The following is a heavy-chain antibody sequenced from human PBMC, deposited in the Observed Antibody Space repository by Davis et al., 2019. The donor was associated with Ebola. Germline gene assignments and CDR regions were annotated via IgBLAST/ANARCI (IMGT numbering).Heavy chain of an antibody. V-gene: IGHV3-64D*08. J-gene: IGHJ6*02. D-gene: IGHD3-3*01. CDR2: ISSNGGST. CDR1: GFTFSSYA. CDR3: VKALGRFLEWFLYGMDV. Sequence: GGSLRLSCSASGFTFSSYAMHWVRQAPGKGLEYVSAISSNGGSTYYADSVKGRFTISRDNSKNTLYLQMSSLRAEDTAVYYCVKALGRFLEWFLYGMDVWGQGTTVTVSS.